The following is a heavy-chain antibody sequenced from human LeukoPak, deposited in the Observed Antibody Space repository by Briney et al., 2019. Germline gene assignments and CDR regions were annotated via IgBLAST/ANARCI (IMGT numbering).Heavy chain of an antibody. D-gene: IGHD3-9*01. V-gene: IGHV1-18*01. Sequence: ASVKVSCKASGYTFTSYGISWVRQAPGQGLEWMGWISAYNGNTNYAQKIQGRVTMTTDTSTSTAYMELRSLRSDDTAVYYCARTRRVPSDLTGYPYYYMDVWGKGTTVTISS. J-gene: IGHJ6*03. CDR2: ISAYNGNT. CDR1: GYTFTSYG. CDR3: ARTRRVPSDLTGYPYYYMDV.